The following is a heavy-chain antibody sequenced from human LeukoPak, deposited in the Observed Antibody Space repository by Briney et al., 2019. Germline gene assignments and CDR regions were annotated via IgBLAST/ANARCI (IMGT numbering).Heavy chain of an antibody. Sequence: GGSLRLSCAASGFTFSSYGMHWVRQAPGKGLEWVAFIRYDGSNKYYADSVKGRFTISRDNSKNTLYLQMNSLRAEDTAVYYCAKAPLVEMATISWFDPWGQGTLVTVSS. V-gene: IGHV3-30*02. CDR1: GFTFSSYG. CDR3: AKAPLVEMATISWFDP. D-gene: IGHD5-24*01. CDR2: IRYDGSNK. J-gene: IGHJ5*02.